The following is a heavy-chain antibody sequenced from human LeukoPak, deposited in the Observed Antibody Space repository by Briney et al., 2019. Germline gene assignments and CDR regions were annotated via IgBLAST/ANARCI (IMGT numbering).Heavy chain of an antibody. CDR3: ARHGQCSSTSCYTYDFDY. Sequence: GGSLRLSCAASGFTFSGYYMSWIRQAPGKGLEWVSYISSSGSTIYYADSVKGRFTISRDNAKNSLYLQMNSLRAEDTAVYYCARHGQCSSTSCYTYDFDYWGQGTLVTVSS. CDR2: ISSSGSTI. D-gene: IGHD2-2*01. V-gene: IGHV3-11*01. J-gene: IGHJ4*02. CDR1: GFTFSGYY.